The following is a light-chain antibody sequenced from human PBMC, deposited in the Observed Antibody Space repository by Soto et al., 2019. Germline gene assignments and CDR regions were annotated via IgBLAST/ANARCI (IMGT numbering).Light chain of an antibody. CDR2: DAS. Sequence: EIVLTQSPATLSFSTGERATLSCRASQSFSCSLAWYQQKPCQAPRLLIYDASNRATGIPARFSGSGSGTDFTLTISSLEPEDFAVCYCQQRSNGPLITFGQGTRLEIK. CDR3: QQRSNGPLIT. J-gene: IGKJ5*01. V-gene: IGKV3-11*01. CDR1: QSFSCS.